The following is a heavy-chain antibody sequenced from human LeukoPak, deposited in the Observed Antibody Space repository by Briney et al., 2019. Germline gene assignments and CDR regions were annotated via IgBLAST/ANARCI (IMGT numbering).Heavy chain of an antibody. CDR2: ISSNGGST. CDR3: AVHSYSGWYYFDY. CDR1: GFTFSSYA. Sequence: GGSLRLSCAASGFTFSSYAMHWVRQAPGKGLEYVSAISSNGGSTYYANSVKGRFTISRDNSKNTLYLQMGSLRAEDMAVYYCAVHSYSGWYYFDYWGQGTLVTVSS. D-gene: IGHD6-19*01. V-gene: IGHV3-64*01. J-gene: IGHJ4*02.